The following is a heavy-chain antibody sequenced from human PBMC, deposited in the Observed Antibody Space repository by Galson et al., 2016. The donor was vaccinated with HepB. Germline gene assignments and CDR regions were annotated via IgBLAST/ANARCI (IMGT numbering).Heavy chain of an antibody. J-gene: IGHJ4*02. CDR2: INRYGATT. Sequence: SLRISCAASGFFFSGLAMSWVRQAPGKGREWVSGINRYGATTGYAASVKGRVTISRDNSNNTLYLQMNRLRTEDTALYYGSRDDYLGGRGSPDYWGQGTLVTVSS. V-gene: IGHV3-23*01. D-gene: IGHD4/OR15-4a*01. CDR3: SRDDYLGGRGSPDY. CDR1: GFFFSGLA.